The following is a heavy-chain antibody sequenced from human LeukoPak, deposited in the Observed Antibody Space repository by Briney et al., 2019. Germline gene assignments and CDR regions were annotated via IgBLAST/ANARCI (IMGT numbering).Heavy chain of an antibody. D-gene: IGHD6-19*01. J-gene: IGHJ4*02. Sequence: PGGSLRLSCATSEFTVSSNYMSWVRQAPGKGLEWVSVIYDSGTTYYADSVKGRFLIFRDTSKNTVDLQMNSLRVEDTAVYYCAGRRSSGWYAYWGRGTLVTVSS. CDR3: AGRRSSGWYAY. CDR1: EFTVSSNY. V-gene: IGHV3-53*01. CDR2: IYDSGTT.